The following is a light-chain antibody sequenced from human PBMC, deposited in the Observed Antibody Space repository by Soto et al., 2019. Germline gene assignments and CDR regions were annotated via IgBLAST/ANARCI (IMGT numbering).Light chain of an antibody. Sequence: DIQMTQSPSSVSASVGDRVTITCRASQAISSWLAWYQQKPGKAPKLMIYAASSLQSGVPSRFRCSGSGTDFTLTITSLQPEDFATYYCQQADSFPFTFGPGTKVDI. CDR3: QQADSFPFT. V-gene: IGKV1-12*01. CDR1: QAISSW. CDR2: AAS. J-gene: IGKJ3*01.